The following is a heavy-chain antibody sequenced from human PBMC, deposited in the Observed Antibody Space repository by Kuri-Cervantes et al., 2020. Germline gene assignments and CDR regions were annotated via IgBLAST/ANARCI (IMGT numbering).Heavy chain of an antibody. CDR2: INPNSGGT. V-gene: IGHV1-2*02. J-gene: IGHJ4*02. CDR1: GYTFTYRY. D-gene: IGHD7-27*01. Sequence: ASVKVSCKASGYTFTYRYLHWVRQAPGQALEWMGWINPNSGGTNYAQKFQGRVTMTRDTSISTAYMELSRLRSDDTAVYYCASITGDERGLYWGQGTLVTVSS. CDR3: ASITGDERGLY.